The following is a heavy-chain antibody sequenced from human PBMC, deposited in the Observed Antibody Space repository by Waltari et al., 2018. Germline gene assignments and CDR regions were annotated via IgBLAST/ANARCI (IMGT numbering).Heavy chain of an antibody. Sequence: EVLLSESGGRLVQPGGSLTLSWVASGFPFSSYSLSWVRQAPGKGLEWVSGVSGNGGGTDYADSVKGRFTLSRDNSKNILYLQMNSLRAEDTAIYYCAKDRIAGGQLGSRFDYWGQGTLVTVSS. J-gene: IGHJ4*02. CDR2: VSGNGGGT. CDR3: AKDRIAGGQLGSRFDY. V-gene: IGHV3-23*01. D-gene: IGHD6-6*01. CDR1: GFPFSSYS.